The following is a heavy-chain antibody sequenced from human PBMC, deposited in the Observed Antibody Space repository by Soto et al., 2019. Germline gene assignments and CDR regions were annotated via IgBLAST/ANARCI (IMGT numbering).Heavy chain of an antibody. CDR3: ARESTMVRVVAFDI. J-gene: IGHJ3*02. V-gene: IGHV3-21*01. D-gene: IGHD3-10*01. CDR1: GFTFSSYS. CDR2: ISSSSSYK. Sequence: GGSLRLSCAASGFTFSSYSMNWVRQAPGKGLEWVSSISSSSSYKYYADSVKGRFTISRDNSKNSLYLQMNSLRAEDTAVYYCARESTMVRVVAFDIWGQGTMVTVSS.